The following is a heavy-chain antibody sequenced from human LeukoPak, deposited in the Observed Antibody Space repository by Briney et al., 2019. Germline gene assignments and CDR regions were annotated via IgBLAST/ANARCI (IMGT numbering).Heavy chain of an antibody. CDR1: GYTFTSYD. CDR3: ARAYRYSSSWYMSDYYYYYMDV. Sequence: GASVKVSCKASGYTFTSYDINWVRQATGQGLEWMGWMNPNSGNTGYAQKFQGRVTMTRDTSISTAYMELSRLRSDDTAVYYCARAYRYSSSWYMSDYYYYYMDVWGKGTTVTVSS. CDR2: MNPNSGNT. D-gene: IGHD6-13*01. V-gene: IGHV1-8*01. J-gene: IGHJ6*03.